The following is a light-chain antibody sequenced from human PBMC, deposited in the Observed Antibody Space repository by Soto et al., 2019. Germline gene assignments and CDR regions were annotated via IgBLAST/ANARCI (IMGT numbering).Light chain of an antibody. J-gene: IGLJ1*01. CDR1: SSNIGSNI. CDR2: RNN. CDR3: EACENSLSGLYV. Sequence: QSVLTQPPSASGTPGPRVTISCSGSSSNIGSNIVYWYQQLPGTAPKLLIYRNNQRPSGGPDRLSGSKSATSASVAILGLPSVEYDDDSGEACENSLSGLYVFGTGTKLTVL. V-gene: IGLV1-47*01.